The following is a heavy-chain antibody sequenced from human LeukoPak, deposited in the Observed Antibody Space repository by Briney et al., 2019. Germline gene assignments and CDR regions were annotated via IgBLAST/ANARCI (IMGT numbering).Heavy chain of an antibody. CDR1: GFTFSSYA. CDR2: ISSDGGRT. CDR3: VKDPGDRRYFDWLNYFDS. Sequence: QTGGSLRLSCAASGFTFSSYAMSWVRQAPGKGLEYVSCISSDGGRTHYADSVKGRFTVSRDNSKNTLYLEMSSLRAEDTAVYYCVKDPGDRRYFDWLNYFDSWGQGTLVTVSS. D-gene: IGHD3-9*01. V-gene: IGHV3-64D*06. J-gene: IGHJ4*02.